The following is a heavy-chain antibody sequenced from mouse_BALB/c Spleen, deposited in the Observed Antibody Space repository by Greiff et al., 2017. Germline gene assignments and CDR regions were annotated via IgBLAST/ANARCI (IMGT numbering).Heavy chain of an antibody. J-gene: IGHJ2*01. CDR2: ISYDGSN. CDR1: GYSITSGYY. D-gene: IGHD2-1*01. CDR3: ARGGNYVSYYFDY. V-gene: IGHV3-6*02. Sequence: EVQLQESGPGLVKPSQSLSLTCSVTGYSITSGYYWNWIRQFPGNKLEWMGYISYDGSNNYNPSLKNRISITRDTSKNQFFLKLNSVTTEDTATYYCARGGNYVSYYFDYWGQGTTLTVSS.